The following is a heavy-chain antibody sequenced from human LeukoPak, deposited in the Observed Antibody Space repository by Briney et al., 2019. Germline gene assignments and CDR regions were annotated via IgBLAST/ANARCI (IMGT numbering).Heavy chain of an antibody. D-gene: IGHD2-15*01. CDR2: INPNTGDT. J-gene: IGHJ4*02. CDR3: ARDERYCNGDNHYPDLGY. Sequence: GASVKVSCKASGYTFTGYYLFWVRQAPGQGLEWMGWINPNTGDTKYGQKFQGRVTLTRDTSIRTTYMEQSSLRSDDTAVYYCARDERYCNGDNHYPDLGYWGQGTLVTVSS. CDR1: GYTFTGYY. V-gene: IGHV1-2*02.